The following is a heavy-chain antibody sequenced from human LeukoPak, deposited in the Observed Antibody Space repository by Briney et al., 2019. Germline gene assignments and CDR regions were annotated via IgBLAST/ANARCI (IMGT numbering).Heavy chain of an antibody. D-gene: IGHD3-22*01. V-gene: IGHV4-39*01. CDR1: GGSISSSSYY. J-gene: IGHJ3*02. Sequence: PSETLSLTCTVSGGSISSSSYYWGWIRQPPGKGLEWIGEINHSGSTNYNPSLKSRVTISVDTSKNQFSLKLSSVTAADTAVYYCARHRYYYDSSGYYRRAFDIWGQGTMVTVSS. CDR2: INHSGST. CDR3: ARHRYYYDSSGYYRRAFDI.